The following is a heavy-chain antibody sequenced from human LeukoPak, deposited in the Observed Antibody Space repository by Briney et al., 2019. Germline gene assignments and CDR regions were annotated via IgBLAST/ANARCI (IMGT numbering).Heavy chain of an antibody. CDR2: ITTDGSST. CDR3: AKDPTRIVVVPADTGY. D-gene: IGHD2-2*01. J-gene: IGHJ4*02. CDR1: GFTFSSYT. Sequence: GGSLRLSCAASGFTFSSYTMHWVRQAPGKGLEYVSAITTDGSSTYYANSVKGRFTISRDNSENTLYLQMGSLRAEDTAVYYCAKDPTRIVVVPADTGYWGQGTLVTVSS. V-gene: IGHV3-64*01.